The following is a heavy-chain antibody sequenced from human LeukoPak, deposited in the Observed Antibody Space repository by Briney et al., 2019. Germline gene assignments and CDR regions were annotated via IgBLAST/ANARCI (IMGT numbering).Heavy chain of an antibody. V-gene: IGHV4-4*09. CDR1: GGSISSYY. J-gene: IGHJ4*02. D-gene: IGHD4-11*01. CDR3: ARHGYSNYVAGRARFPTPYDY. CDR2: IYTSGST. Sequence: LETLSLTCTVSGGSISSYYWSWIRQPPGKGLEWIGYIYTSGSTNYNPSLKSRVAISVGTSKNQFSLKLSSVTAADTAVYYCARHGYSNYVAGRARFPTPYDYWGQGTLVTVSS.